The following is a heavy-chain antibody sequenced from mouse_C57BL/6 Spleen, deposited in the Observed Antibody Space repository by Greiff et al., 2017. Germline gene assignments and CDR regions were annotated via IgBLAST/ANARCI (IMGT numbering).Heavy chain of an antibody. V-gene: IGHV6-3*01. J-gene: IGHJ2*01. D-gene: IGHD1-1*01. Sequence: DVKLVESGGGLVQPGGSMKLPCVASGFTFSNYWMNWVRQSPEKGLEWVAQIRLKSDNYATHYAESVKGRFTISRDDSKSSVYLQMNNLRAEDTGIYYCTTPLYYYGSSYFDYWGQGTTLTVSS. CDR2: IRLKSDNYAT. CDR3: TTPLYYYGSSYFDY. CDR1: GFTFSNYW.